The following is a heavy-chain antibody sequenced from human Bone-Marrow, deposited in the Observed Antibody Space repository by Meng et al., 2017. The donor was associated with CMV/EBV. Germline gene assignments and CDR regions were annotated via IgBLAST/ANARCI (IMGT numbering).Heavy chain of an antibody. J-gene: IGHJ4*02. CDR3: ALLYYDFWNGPTKDSSFDY. V-gene: IGHV2-5*01. CDR1: GFSLSTSGVG. CDR2: IYWNDDK. D-gene: IGHD3-3*01. Sequence: SGPTLVKPTQTLTLTCTFSGFSLSTSGVGVGWIRQPPGKALEWLALIYWNDDKRYSPSLKSSLTITKDTSKNQVVLTMTNMDPVDTATYYCALLYYDFWNGPTKDSSFDYWGQGTLVTVSS.